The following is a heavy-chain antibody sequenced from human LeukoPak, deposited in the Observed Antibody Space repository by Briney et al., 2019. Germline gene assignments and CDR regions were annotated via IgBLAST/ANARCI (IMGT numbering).Heavy chain of an antibody. D-gene: IGHD3-22*01. CDR1: GGSISSSSYY. J-gene: IGHJ3*02. V-gene: IGHV4-39*07. CDR2: IYYSGST. CDR3: ARVGGITMIVVLITDAFDI. Sequence: PSETLSLTCTVSGGSISSSSYYWGWIRQPPGKGLEWIGSIYYSGSTYYNPSLKSRVTISVDTSKNQFSLKLRSVTAADTAVYYCARVGGITMIVVLITDAFDIWGQGTMVTVSS.